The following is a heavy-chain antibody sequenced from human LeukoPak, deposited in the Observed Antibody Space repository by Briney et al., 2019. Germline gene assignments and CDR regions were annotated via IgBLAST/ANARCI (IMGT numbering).Heavy chain of an antibody. CDR1: GGSFSNYY. J-gene: IGHJ5*02. D-gene: IGHD3-10*01. Sequence: PSETLSLTCAVYGGSFSNYYWSWIRQPPGKGLEWIANIYHTGATYYNPSLKSRVTISVDTSANQFSLKVNSVTAADTAVYYCARPIRSRDNNWFDPWGQGILVTVSS. V-gene: IGHV4-34*01. CDR2: IYHTGAT. CDR3: ARPIRSRDNNWFDP.